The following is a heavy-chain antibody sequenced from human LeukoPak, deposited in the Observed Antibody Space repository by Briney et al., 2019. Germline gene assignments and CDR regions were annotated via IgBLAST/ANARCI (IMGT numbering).Heavy chain of an antibody. D-gene: IGHD5-18*01. CDR3: ARGAAGYSYG. V-gene: IGHV4-59*01. J-gene: IGHJ4*02. CDR1: GGSISSYY. Sequence: PSETLSLTCTVSGGSISSYYWSWIRQPPGKGLEWIGHIYYSGSTNYNPSLKSRLTISIDTSKNQFSLRLSSVTAADTAVYYCARGAAGYSYGWGQGTLVTVSS. CDR2: IYYSGST.